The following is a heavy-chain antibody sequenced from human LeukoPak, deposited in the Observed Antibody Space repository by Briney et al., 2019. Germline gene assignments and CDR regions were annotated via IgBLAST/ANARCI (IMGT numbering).Heavy chain of an antibody. J-gene: IGHJ4*02. CDR3: ARSPVGSGSQGTYFDY. Sequence: GESLQISCKGSGYSFTSFWIAWVRQLPGKGLEWMGIIYPGDSDIRDSPSFQGQVIISADKSISTAYLQWSSLKASDTAMYYCARSPVGSGSQGTYFDYWGQGTLVTVSS. CDR1: GYSFTSFW. CDR2: IYPGDSDI. D-gene: IGHD3-10*01. V-gene: IGHV5-51*01.